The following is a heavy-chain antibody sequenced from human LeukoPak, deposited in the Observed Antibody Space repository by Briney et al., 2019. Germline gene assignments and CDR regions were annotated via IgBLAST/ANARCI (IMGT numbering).Heavy chain of an antibody. CDR3: AKASMPQSSGSYYGGFDY. CDR1: GFTFSSYG. D-gene: IGHD1-26*01. Sequence: GGTLRLSCAASGFTFSSYGMSWVRQAPGKGLEWVSAISGSGGSTYYADSVKGRFTISRDNSKNTLYLQMNSLRAEDTAVYYCAKASMPQSSGSYYGGFDYWGQGTLVTVSS. J-gene: IGHJ4*02. V-gene: IGHV3-23*01. CDR2: ISGSGGST.